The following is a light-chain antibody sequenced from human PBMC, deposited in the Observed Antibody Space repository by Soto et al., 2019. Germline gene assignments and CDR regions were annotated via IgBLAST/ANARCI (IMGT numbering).Light chain of an antibody. J-gene: IGKJ1*01. CDR3: QQYNKWPLT. CDR1: QSVSID. V-gene: IGKV3-15*01. CDR2: VAS. Sequence: ILMTQSPASLSVSPGERATRSCGASQSVSIDLSWYQQTPGQAPRLLIYVASTRATGIPVRFSGSASGTEFTLTISSLQSEDFTVYYCQQYNKWPLTFGQGTKVDIK.